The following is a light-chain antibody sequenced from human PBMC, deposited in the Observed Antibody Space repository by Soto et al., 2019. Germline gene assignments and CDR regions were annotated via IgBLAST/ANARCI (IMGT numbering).Light chain of an antibody. CDR3: QQYVTSSWT. CDR1: QSVRNNY. V-gene: IGKV3-20*01. J-gene: IGKJ1*01. CDR2: GIS. Sequence: EVVLTQSPGTLSLSPGERATLSCRASQSVRNNYLAWYQQKPGQAPRLLIYGISSRATGIPDRFSGSGSGTDFTLTISRLEPEDFAVYYCQQYVTSSWTFGQGTKVEIK.